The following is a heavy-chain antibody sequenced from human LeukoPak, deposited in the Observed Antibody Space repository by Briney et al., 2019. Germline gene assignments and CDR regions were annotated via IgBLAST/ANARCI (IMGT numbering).Heavy chain of an antibody. CDR1: GYSISTGYY. D-gene: IGHD3-9*01. CDR2: MYHSGRT. Sequence: SETLSLTCTVSGYSISTGYYWGWIRQPPGKGREWIGSMYHSGRTYYNPSLKSRVTISVDTSKSQFSLKLSSVTAADTAVYYCARREYYDILHKHGIDYWGQGTLVTVSS. V-gene: IGHV4-38-2*02. J-gene: IGHJ4*02. CDR3: ARREYYDILHKHGIDY.